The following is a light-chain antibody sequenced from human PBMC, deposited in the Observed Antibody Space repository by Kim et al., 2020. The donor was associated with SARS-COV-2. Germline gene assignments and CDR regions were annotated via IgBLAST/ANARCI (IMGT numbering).Light chain of an antibody. CDR3: YSAADNIGV. J-gene: IGLJ3*02. CDR1: VLAKKY. Sequence: SVSPGQTARITCSGVVLAKKYARWFQQKPGQAPVLVIYKDSERPSGIPERFSGSSSGTTVTLTISGAQVEDEADFYCYSAADNIGVFGGGTKVTVL. V-gene: IGLV3-27*01. CDR2: KDS.